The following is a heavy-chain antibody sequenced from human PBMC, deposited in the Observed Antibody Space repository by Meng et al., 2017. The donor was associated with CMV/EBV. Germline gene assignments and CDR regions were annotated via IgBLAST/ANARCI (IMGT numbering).Heavy chain of an antibody. Sequence: GESLKISCAASGFTFSSYAMSWVRPAPGKGLEWVSVIYSGGSSTYSADSVKGRFTISSDNSKNTLYLQMNSLRAEDTAVYYCAKFYAAGLWYYYGMDVWGQGTTVTVSS. D-gene: IGHD6-13*01. CDR3: AKFYAAGLWYYYGMDV. J-gene: IGHJ6*02. CDR2: IYSGGSST. V-gene: IGHV3-23*03. CDR1: GFTFSSYA.